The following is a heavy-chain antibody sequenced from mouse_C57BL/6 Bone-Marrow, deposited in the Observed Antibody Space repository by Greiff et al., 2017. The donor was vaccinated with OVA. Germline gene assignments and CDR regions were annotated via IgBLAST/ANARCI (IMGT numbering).Heavy chain of an antibody. CDR2: INPNNGGT. D-gene: IGHD2-2*01. CDR1: GYTFTDYY. Sequence: VQLQQSGPELVKPGASVKISCKASGYTFTDYYMNWVKQSHGKSLEWIGDINPNNGGTSYNQKFKGKATLTVDKSSSTAYMELRSLTSEDSAVYYCARRGFYYGYEIWFAYWGQGTLVTVSA. J-gene: IGHJ3*01. CDR3: ARRGFYYGYEIWFAY. V-gene: IGHV1-26*01.